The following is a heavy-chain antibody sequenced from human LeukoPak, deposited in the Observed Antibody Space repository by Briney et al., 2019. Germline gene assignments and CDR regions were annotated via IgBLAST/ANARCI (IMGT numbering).Heavy chain of an antibody. CDR1: GGSISSSNW. Sequence: SETLSLTCAVSGGSISSSNWWSWVRQPPGKGLEWVGEIYHSGSTNYNPSLKSRVTISVDRSKNQFSLKLSSVTAADTAVYYCARFLVPAAKGEHSWFDPWGQGTLVTVSS. D-gene: IGHD2-2*01. CDR2: IYHSGST. V-gene: IGHV4-4*02. J-gene: IGHJ5*02. CDR3: ARFLVPAAKGEHSWFDP.